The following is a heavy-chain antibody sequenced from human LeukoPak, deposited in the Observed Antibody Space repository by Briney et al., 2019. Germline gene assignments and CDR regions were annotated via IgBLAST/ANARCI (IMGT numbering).Heavy chain of an antibody. D-gene: IGHD3-22*01. J-gene: IGHJ4*02. V-gene: IGHV5-51*01. CDR3: ARQFRDSSGYYSYYFDY. CDR1: GYSFTTYW. CDR2: IYPGDSDT. Sequence: GESLKISCKASGYSFTTYWIGWVRQMPGRGLEWMGIIYPGDSDTRYSPSFQGKVTISADKSISTAYLQWSSLKASDTAMYYCARQFRDSSGYYSYYFDYWGQGTLVTVSS.